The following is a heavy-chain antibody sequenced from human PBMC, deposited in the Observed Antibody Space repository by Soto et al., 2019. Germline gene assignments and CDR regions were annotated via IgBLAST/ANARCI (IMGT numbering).Heavy chain of an antibody. CDR3: ASPSWFGDYYYYYGMDV. CDR2: IYYSGST. V-gene: IGHV4-39*01. Sequence: SETLSLTCTVSGGSIRSSDYYWGWIRQPPGKGLEWIGSIYYSGSTYYNPSLKSRVTISVDTSKNQFSLKLSSVTAADTAVYYCASPSWFGDYYYYYGMDVWGQGTTVTVSS. J-gene: IGHJ6*02. CDR1: GGSIRSSDYY. D-gene: IGHD3-10*01.